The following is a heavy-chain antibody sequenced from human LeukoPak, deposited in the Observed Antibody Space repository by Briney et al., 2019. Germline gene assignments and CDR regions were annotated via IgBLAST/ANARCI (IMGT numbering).Heavy chain of an antibody. CDR2: IGQDGSEK. V-gene: IGHV3-7*01. CDR1: GFTFRSYW. D-gene: IGHD5-12*01. CDR3: ARSNSGYAESCY. Sequence: PGGSLRLSGAASGFTFRSYWMTWVRQAPGKGLEWVANIGQDGSEKYYVDSVKGRFTISRDNAKNSLYLQMNSLRAEDTAVYYCARSNSGYAESCYWGQGTLVTVSS. J-gene: IGHJ4*02.